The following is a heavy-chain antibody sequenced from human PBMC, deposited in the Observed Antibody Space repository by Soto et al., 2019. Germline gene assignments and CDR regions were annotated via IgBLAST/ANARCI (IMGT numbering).Heavy chain of an antibody. V-gene: IGHV3-30*18. CDR3: AKDWYLAAPGTSHFHY. D-gene: IGHD6-13*01. J-gene: IGHJ4*02. CDR2: ISYDGSNN. CDR1: RFTFRSYG. Sequence: GGSLRLSCAASRFTFRSYGLPWVRQAACKGLEWVAAISYDGSNNYYADSVKGRFTISRDNSKNTLYLQMNSLRVEDTAVYHCAKDWYLAAPGTSHFHYWGQGTRVTVSS.